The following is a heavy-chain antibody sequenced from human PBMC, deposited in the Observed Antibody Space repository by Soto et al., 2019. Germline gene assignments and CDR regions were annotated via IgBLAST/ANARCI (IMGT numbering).Heavy chain of an antibody. V-gene: IGHV4-34*01. CDR2: INHSGST. CDR3: ARSSGRVGNR. D-gene: IGHD1-1*01. Sequence: SETLSLTCAVYGGSFSGYYWSWIRQPPGKGLEWIGEINHSGSTNYNPSLKSQVTISVDTSKNQVSLKLSSVTAADTAVYYCARSSGRVGNRWGQGTLVTVSS. CDR1: GGSFSGYY. J-gene: IGHJ4*02.